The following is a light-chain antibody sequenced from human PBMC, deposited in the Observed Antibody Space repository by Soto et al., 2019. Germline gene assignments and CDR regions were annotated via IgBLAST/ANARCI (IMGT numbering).Light chain of an antibody. CDR1: QRINIW. Sequence: DIQMTQSPSILSASVGDWVTIPCRASQRINIWLAWSQHKPGKAPKLLIFKASTLESGVPSRISGSGCGTEFTLTISSLQPDDFATYYCQQYNSYSRTFGQGTEVEI. CDR2: KAS. J-gene: IGKJ1*01. V-gene: IGKV1-5*03. CDR3: QQYNSYSRT.